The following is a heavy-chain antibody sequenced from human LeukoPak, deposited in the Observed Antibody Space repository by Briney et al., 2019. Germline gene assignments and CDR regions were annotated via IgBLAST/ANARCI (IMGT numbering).Heavy chain of an antibody. Sequence: PSETLSLTCTVSGGSVSSGSYYWTWIRQPPGKGLEWIGYIYYSGSTNYNPSLKSRVTISVDTSKNQFSLKLSSVTAADTAVYYCASASLRRNWFDPWGQGTLVTVSS. V-gene: IGHV4-61*01. CDR1: GGSVSSGSYY. J-gene: IGHJ5*02. CDR2: IYYSGST. CDR3: ASASLRRNWFDP.